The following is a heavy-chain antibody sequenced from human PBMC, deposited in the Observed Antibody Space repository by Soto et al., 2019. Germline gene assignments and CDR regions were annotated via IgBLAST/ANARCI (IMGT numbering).Heavy chain of an antibody. J-gene: IGHJ6*02. V-gene: IGHV1-3*01. CDR3: ASPAEYDFWSGYYHYYGMDV. D-gene: IGHD3-3*01. CDR1: GYTFTSYA. Sequence: ASVKVSCKASGYTFTSYAMHWVRQAPGQRLEWMGWINAGNGNTKYSQKFQGRVTITRDTSASTAYMELSSLRSEDTAVYYCASPAEYDFWSGYYHYYGMDVRGPGTTVTVSS. CDR2: INAGNGNT.